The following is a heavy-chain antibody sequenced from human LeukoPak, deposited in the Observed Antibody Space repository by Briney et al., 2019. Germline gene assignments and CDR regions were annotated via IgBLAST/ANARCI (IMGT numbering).Heavy chain of an antibody. CDR3: ASSYGVGSYDY. Sequence: ASVKVSCKASGYTFTSYDINWVRQATGQGLEWMGWMNPNSGNTGYAQKFQGRVTITADESTSTAYMELSSLRSEDTAVYYCASSYGVGSYDYWGQGTLVTVSS. J-gene: IGHJ4*02. CDR2: MNPNSGNT. D-gene: IGHD4-17*01. V-gene: IGHV1-8*01. CDR1: GYTFTSYD.